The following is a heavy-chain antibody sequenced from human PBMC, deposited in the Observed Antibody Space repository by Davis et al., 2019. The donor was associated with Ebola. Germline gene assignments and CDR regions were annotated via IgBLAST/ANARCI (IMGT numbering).Heavy chain of an antibody. CDR1: GYTFTGYY. D-gene: IGHD6-13*01. V-gene: IGHV1-2*06. Sequence: ASVKVSCKASGYTFTGYYMHWVRQAPGQGLEWMGRINPDSGGTHYAQKFQGRVTMTRDTSTSTVYMELSSLRSEDTAVYYCAREIPSRIAAAEGYYYGMDVWGQGTTVTVSS. J-gene: IGHJ6*02. CDR3: AREIPSRIAAAEGYYYGMDV. CDR2: INPDSGGT.